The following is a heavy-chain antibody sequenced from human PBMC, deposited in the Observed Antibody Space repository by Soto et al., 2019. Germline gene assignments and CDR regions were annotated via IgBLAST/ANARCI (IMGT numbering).Heavy chain of an antibody. CDR3: ARDQYYYDSRAKAFDI. CDR1: GYTFTGYY. J-gene: IGHJ3*02. D-gene: IGHD3-22*01. V-gene: IGHV1-2*04. Sequence: ASVKVSCKASGYTFTGYYMHWVRQAPGQGLEWMGWINPNSGGTNYAQKFQGWVTMTRDTSTSTVYMELSSLRSEDTAVYYCARDQYYYDSRAKAFDIWGQGTMVTVSS. CDR2: INPNSGGT.